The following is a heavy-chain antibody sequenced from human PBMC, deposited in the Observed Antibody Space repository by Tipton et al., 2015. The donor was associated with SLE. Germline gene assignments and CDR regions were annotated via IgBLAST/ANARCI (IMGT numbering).Heavy chain of an antibody. CDR2: VYYTGNT. Sequence: TLSLTCIVSGDSISSSSYYWGWISQPPGKGLEWVGTVYYTGNTFYNPSLKSRVTISVDTSKNQFSLNLSSVTAADTAVYYCARDEYRYDTTGYHLLGHFDFWGQGTLVTVSS. CDR3: ARDEYRYDTTGYHLLGHFDF. CDR1: GDSISSSSYY. V-gene: IGHV4-39*07. D-gene: IGHD3-22*01. J-gene: IGHJ4*02.